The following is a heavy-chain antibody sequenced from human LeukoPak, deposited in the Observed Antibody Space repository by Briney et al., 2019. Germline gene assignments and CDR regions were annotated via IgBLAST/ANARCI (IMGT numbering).Heavy chain of an antibody. CDR1: GFTYYNTW. CDR2: IKTRSDGGTT. Sequence: GGSLRLSCTVSGFTYYNTWMNWVRRAPGKGLEWVGRIKTRSDGGTTDYAAPINGRFTISRDDSKSTLFLQMNSLKTEDTAVYYCATGGYDFSYWGQGTQVTVSS. D-gene: IGHD5-12*01. V-gene: IGHV3-15*07. J-gene: IGHJ4*02. CDR3: ATGGYDFSY.